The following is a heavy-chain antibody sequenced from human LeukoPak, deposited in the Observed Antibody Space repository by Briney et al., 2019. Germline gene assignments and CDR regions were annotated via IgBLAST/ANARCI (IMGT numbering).Heavy chain of an antibody. CDR2: IYSGGST. J-gene: IGHJ6*02. CDR1: GFTVSSNY. V-gene: IGHV3-53*01. D-gene: IGHD6-13*01. Sequence: GGSLRLSCAASGFTVSSNYMSWVRQAPGKGLEWVSVIYSGGSTYYADSVKGRFTISRDNSKNTLYLQMNSLRAEDTAVYYCARERGIAAAGSEHYYYYGMDVWGQGTTVTVSS. CDR3: ARERGIAAAGSEHYYYYGMDV.